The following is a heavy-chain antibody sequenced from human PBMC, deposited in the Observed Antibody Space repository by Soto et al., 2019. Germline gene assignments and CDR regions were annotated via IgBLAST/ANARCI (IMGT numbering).Heavy chain of an antibody. Sequence: QVQLVQSGAEVKKPGSSVKVSCKASGGTFSGYAISWVRQAPGQGPEWMGGIIPIFGTANYAQKFQGRITITADESTSTAYMELSSLRSEDTALYYCARGRITMVRGVPNPPFDYWGQGTLVTVSS. CDR3: ARGRITMVRGVPNPPFDY. V-gene: IGHV1-69*01. J-gene: IGHJ4*02. D-gene: IGHD3-10*01. CDR1: GGTFSGYA. CDR2: IIPIFGTA.